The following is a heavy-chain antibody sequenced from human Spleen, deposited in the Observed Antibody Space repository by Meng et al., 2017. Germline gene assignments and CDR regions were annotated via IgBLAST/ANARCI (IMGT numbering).Heavy chain of an antibody. J-gene: IGHJ4*02. D-gene: IGHD4-11*01. V-gene: IGHV4-34*01. Sequence: QVQQSQWGDGLLYPSETLSLTGVFSGGAFSDYYWSWIRQPPGKGLEWIGEINHSGRTNYNPSLESRATISVDPSQNNFSLKLSSVTAADSAVYYCARGPTTMAHDFDYWGQGTLVTVYS. CDR1: GGAFSDYY. CDR2: INHSGRT. CDR3: ARGPTTMAHDFDY.